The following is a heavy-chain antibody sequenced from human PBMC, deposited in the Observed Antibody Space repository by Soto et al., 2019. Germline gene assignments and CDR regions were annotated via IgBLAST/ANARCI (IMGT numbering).Heavy chain of an antibody. CDR1: GGSFSGYY. J-gene: IGHJ6*02. V-gene: IGHV4-34*01. D-gene: IGHD2-15*01. Sequence: SETLSLTCAVYGGSFSGYYWSWIRQPPGKGLEWIGEINHSGSTNYNPSLKSRVTISVDTSKNQFSLKLSSVTAADTAVYYCARGPRRGYCSGGSCRQLYYYYGMDVWGQGTTVTVSS. CDR2: INHSGST. CDR3: ARGPRRGYCSGGSCRQLYYYYGMDV.